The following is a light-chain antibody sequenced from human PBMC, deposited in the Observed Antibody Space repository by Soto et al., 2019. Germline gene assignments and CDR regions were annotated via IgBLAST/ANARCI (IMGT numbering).Light chain of an antibody. CDR3: QQRKDYPLT. CDR2: AAS. J-gene: IGKJ4*01. V-gene: IGKV1-9*01. Sequence: DIQLTQSPSLLSASVGDRVTITCRASQGISSYLAWFQQKPGRAPKLLVYAASTLQSGVPSRFSGSGSRTEFTLTINSLQPEDFATYYCQQRKDYPLTFGGGTKVEIK. CDR1: QGISSY.